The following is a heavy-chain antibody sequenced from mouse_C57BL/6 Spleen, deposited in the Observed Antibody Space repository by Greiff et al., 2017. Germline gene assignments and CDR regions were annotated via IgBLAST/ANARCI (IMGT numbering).Heavy chain of an antibody. CDR1: GYSITSGYY. J-gene: IGHJ3*01. CDR3: AREAQATWAY. D-gene: IGHD3-2*02. V-gene: IGHV3-6*01. Sequence: VQLQQSGPGLVKPSQSLSLTCSVTGYSITSGYYWNWIRQFPGNKLEWMGYISYDGSNNYNPSLKNRISITRDTSKNQFFLKLNSVTTEDTATYYCAREAQATWAYWGQGTLVTVSA. CDR2: ISYDGSN.